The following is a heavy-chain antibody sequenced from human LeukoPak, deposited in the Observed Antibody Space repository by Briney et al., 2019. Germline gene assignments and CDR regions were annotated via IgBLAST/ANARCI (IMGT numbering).Heavy chain of an antibody. CDR3: ANFVDTSMGGNDY. Sequence: PGGSLRLSSAASGFTFSSHAMSSVRQAPGEGLGWVSAIDASSHYTYYADSVQGRFTISRDNSKNTLYLQMNSLRAEDTALYYCANFVDTSMGGNDYWGQGTLVTVSS. D-gene: IGHD5-18*01. CDR1: GFTFSSHA. CDR2: IDASSHYT. J-gene: IGHJ4*02. V-gene: IGHV3-23*01.